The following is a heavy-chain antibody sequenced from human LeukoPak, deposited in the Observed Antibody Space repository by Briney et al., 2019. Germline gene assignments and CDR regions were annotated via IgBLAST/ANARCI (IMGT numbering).Heavy chain of an antibody. CDR3: ARENNWFDP. CDR1: GYTFTSYG. V-gene: IGHV1-18*01. J-gene: IGHJ5*02. Sequence: ASVKVSCTASGYTFTSYGISWVRQAPGQGLEWMGWITMTTDTSTSTAYMELRSLRSDDTAVYYCARENNWFDPWGQGTLVTVSS.